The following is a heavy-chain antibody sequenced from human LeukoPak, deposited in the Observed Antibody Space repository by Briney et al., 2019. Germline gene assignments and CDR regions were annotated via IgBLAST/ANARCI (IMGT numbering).Heavy chain of an antibody. Sequence: SETLSLTCTVSGGSISNSRDYWAWIRQPPGKGLEWIANIYYSGSTYYSPSLKSRVTISVDTSKNQFSLKLSSVTAADTAVYYCAKEVYSSSWYYFDYWGQGTLVTVSS. CDR3: AKEVYSSSWYYFDY. CDR1: GGSISNSRDY. J-gene: IGHJ4*02. V-gene: IGHV4-39*02. CDR2: IYYSGST. D-gene: IGHD6-13*01.